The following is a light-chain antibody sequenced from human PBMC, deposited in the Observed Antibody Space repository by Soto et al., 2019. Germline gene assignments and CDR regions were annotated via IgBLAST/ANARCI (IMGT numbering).Light chain of an antibody. Sequence: DIQMTQSPSTLSASVGDRDTITCRASQSISTWLAWYQQKPGKAPKLLIYKLSSLESGVPSRFSGSGSGTEFSLTISSLQPDDFATYYCQQYNGYPWTFGQGTKVEIK. V-gene: IGKV1-5*03. J-gene: IGKJ1*01. CDR2: KLS. CDR3: QQYNGYPWT. CDR1: QSISTW.